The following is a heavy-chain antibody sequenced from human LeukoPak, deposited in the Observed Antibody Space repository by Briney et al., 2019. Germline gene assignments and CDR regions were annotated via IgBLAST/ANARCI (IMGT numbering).Heavy chain of an antibody. Sequence: PGGSLRLSCAASGFTFSSYWMSWVRQAPGKGLEWVANIKQDGSEKYYVDSVKGRFTISRDNAKNSLYLQMNSLGAEDTAVYYCARGGTKDYVWGSYRYEYWGQGTLVTVSS. V-gene: IGHV3-7*03. D-gene: IGHD3-16*02. CDR3: ARGGTKDYVWGSYRYEY. J-gene: IGHJ4*02. CDR1: GFTFSSYW. CDR2: IKQDGSEK.